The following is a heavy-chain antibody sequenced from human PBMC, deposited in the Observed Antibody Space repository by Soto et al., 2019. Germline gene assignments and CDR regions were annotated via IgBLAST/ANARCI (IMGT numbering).Heavy chain of an antibody. D-gene: IGHD2-15*01. J-gene: IGHJ4*02. CDR1: GYSVSNYW. CDR3: ARVGSETSYYFDF. V-gene: IGHV1-18*01. CDR2: ISAYSTNT. Sequence: GASVKVSCKTSGYSVSNYWITWVLQAPGQGLEWMGWISAYSTNTNYAQKFHDRVTLTPDTSANTVYMELRSLTSDDTAVYYCARVGSETSYYFDFWGQGTLVTVSS.